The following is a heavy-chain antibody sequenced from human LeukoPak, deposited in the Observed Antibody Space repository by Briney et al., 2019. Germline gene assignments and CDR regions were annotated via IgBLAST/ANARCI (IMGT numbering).Heavy chain of an antibody. Sequence: ASVKVSCKASGYTFTGYYMHWVRQAPGQGLEWRGWINPNSGGTNYAQKFQGRVTMTRDTSISTAYMELSRLRSDDTAVYCCARAYGSGGNWFDPWGQGTLVTVSS. J-gene: IGHJ5*02. V-gene: IGHV1-2*02. D-gene: IGHD3-10*01. CDR3: ARAYGSGGNWFDP. CDR2: INPNSGGT. CDR1: GYTFTGYY.